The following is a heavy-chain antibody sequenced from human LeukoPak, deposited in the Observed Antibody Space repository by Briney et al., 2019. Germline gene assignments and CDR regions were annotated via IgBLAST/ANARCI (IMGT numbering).Heavy chain of an antibody. J-gene: IGHJ4*02. V-gene: IGHV3-30*02. D-gene: IGHD6-6*01. CDR1: GFTFSSYG. CDR2: IRYDGSNK. CDR3: AKDEVPVWSLAAPPELG. Sequence: QPGGSLRLSCAASGFTFSSYGMHWVRQAPGKGLEWVAFIRYDGSNKYYADSVKGRFTISRDNSKNTLYLQMNSLRAEDTAVYYCAKDEVPVWSLAAPPELGWGQGTLVTVSS.